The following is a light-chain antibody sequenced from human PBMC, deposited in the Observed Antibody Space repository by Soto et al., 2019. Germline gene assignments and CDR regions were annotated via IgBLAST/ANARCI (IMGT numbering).Light chain of an antibody. J-gene: IGLJ1*01. Sequence: QSALTQPASVSGSPGQSITISFTGTSSDVGGYNYVSWYQQLPGKAPKLMIYDVSDRPSGVSNRFSGSKSGNTASLTISGLQAEDEADYYCSSYTSSSLYVFGTGTKVTVL. CDR2: DVS. V-gene: IGLV2-14*01. CDR3: SSYTSSSLYV. CDR1: SSDVGGYNY.